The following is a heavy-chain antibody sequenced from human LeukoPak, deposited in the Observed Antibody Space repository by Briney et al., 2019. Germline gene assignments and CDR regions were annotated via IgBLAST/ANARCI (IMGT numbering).Heavy chain of an antibody. CDR2: ISGSGNTT. CDR1: QFTFSNYA. J-gene: IGHJ5*02. D-gene: IGHD1-1*01. Sequence: PGGSLRLSCAASQFTFSNYAMSWVRQAPGKGLEWVSAISGSGNTTYFGDSVTGRFTISRDNPKNTVYLQMNSLSAEDTAVYYCATNEFDPWGQGTLVTVSS. V-gene: IGHV3-23*01. CDR3: ATNEFDP.